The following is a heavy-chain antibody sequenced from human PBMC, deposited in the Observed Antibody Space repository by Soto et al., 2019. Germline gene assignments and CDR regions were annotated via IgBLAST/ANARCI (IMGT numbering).Heavy chain of an antibody. D-gene: IGHD2-21*02. Sequence: QVQLVQSGGGVGQPGRSLRLSCEASGFTFSRFATHWVRQAPGKGLEWVAGISYDGTTTFYSGSVKGRFTVSRDNDKNTLYLEMKGLTTQDTATSYCAKEPCGDCFDWYFDIWGQGTLVTVS. J-gene: IGHJ2*01. V-gene: IGHV3-30-3*01. CDR1: GFTFSRFA. CDR2: ISYDGTTT. CDR3: AKEPCGDCFDWYFDI.